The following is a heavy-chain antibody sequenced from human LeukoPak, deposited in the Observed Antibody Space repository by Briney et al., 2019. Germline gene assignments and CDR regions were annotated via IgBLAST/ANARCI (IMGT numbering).Heavy chain of an antibody. V-gene: IGHV3-23*01. CDR1: GLTVSTYA. CDR2: VSNLAGTT. D-gene: IGHD5-24*01. Sequence: GESLRLSCAASGLTVSTYAMACVRPPPGKGLEWVATVSNLAGTTNHAESVRGRFAVSRDNSNCILYLQMNILRGEATAVYYCAKDGLRGYNFDHWGQGTLVTVSS. CDR3: AKDGLRGYNFDH. J-gene: IGHJ5*02.